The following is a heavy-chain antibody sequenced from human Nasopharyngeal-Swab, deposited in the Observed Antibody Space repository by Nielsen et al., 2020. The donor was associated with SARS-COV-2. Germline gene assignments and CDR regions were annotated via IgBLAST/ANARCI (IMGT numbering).Heavy chain of an antibody. CDR3: ARDPLGTNYFDY. CDR2: IIPIFGTA. J-gene: IGHJ4*02. Sequence: WVRQAPGQGLEWMGGIIPIFGTANYAQKFQGRVTITADESTSTAYVELSSLRSEDTAVYYCARDPLGTNYFDYWGQGTLVTVAS. V-gene: IGHV1-69*01. D-gene: IGHD3/OR15-3a*01.